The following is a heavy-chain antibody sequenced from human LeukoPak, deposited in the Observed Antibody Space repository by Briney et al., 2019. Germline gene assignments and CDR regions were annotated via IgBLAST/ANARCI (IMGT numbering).Heavy chain of an antibody. CDR2: VSGSGDST. D-gene: IGHD6-25*01. J-gene: IGHJ4*02. Sequence: PGGSLRLSCAASGFTFSTYGMSWVRQAPGKGLEWVSGVSGSGDSTYYADSVKGRFTIFRDNSKNTLYLQMNSLRAEDTAIYYCARIRSGYGTDYWGQGTLVTVSS. CDR1: GFTFSTYG. V-gene: IGHV3-23*01. CDR3: ARIRSGYGTDY.